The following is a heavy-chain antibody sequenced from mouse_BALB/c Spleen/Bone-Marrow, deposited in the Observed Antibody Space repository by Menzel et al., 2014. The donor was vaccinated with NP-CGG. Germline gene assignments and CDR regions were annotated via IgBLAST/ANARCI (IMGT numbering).Heavy chain of an antibody. Sequence: VQRVESGAELMKPGASVKISCKATGYTFSTYWIEWVKQRPGHGLEWIGEVLPGSGSTNYNEKFKGKATFTADTSSNTAYIQLSSLTSEDSAVYYCARWGSSRAMDYGGQGTSVTVSS. CDR2: VLPGSGST. CDR1: GYTFSTYW. CDR3: ARWGSSRAMDY. J-gene: IGHJ4*01. D-gene: IGHD3-1*01. V-gene: IGHV1-9*01.